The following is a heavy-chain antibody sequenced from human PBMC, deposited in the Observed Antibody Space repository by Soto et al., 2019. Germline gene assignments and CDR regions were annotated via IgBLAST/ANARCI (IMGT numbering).Heavy chain of an antibody. Sequence: QVQLVQSGAEVKKPGASVKVSCKASGYTFTSYGISWVRQAPGQGLEWMGWISAYNGNTNYAQKLQGRVTMTTDTSTSTAYVELRSLRSDDTAVYYCAREALNYDFWSGYYTGSDYWGQGTLVTVSS. CDR3: AREALNYDFWSGYYTGSDY. D-gene: IGHD3-3*01. CDR1: GYTFTSYG. J-gene: IGHJ4*02. CDR2: ISAYNGNT. V-gene: IGHV1-18*01.